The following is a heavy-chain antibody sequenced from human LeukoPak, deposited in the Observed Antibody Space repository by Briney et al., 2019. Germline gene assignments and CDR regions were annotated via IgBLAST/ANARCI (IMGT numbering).Heavy chain of an antibody. CDR3: ARAPGSSVSIAARPYYFDY. J-gene: IGHJ4*02. CDR1: GFTFSSYA. Sequence: GGSLRLSCAASGFTFSSYAMSWVRQAPGKGLELVSVINGAGGATYYADSVKGRFAISRDNSKNTLYLQLNSLTAEDTAVYYCARAPGSSVSIAARPYYFDYWGQGALVTVSS. D-gene: IGHD6-6*01. V-gene: IGHV3-23*01. CDR2: INGAGGAT.